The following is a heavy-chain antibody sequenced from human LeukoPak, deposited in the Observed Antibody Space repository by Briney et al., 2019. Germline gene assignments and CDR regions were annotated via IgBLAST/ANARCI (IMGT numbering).Heavy chain of an antibody. J-gene: IGHJ4*02. CDR1: GYTFTNYF. Sequence: GASVKVSCKASGYTFTNYFIHWVRQAPGQELEWMGRLNPNSGGTNSAQRFQDRVTMTRDTSISTAYMELSRLRSDDTAIYYCARDYNSANPNFDYWGQGTLITVFS. CDR3: ARDYNSANPNFDY. CDR2: LNPNSGGT. V-gene: IGHV1-2*06. D-gene: IGHD2/OR15-2a*01.